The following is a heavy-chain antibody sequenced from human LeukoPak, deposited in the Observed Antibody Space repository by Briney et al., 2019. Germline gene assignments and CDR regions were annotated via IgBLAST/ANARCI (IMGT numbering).Heavy chain of an antibody. CDR2: ISYDGSNK. V-gene: IGHV3-30-3*01. CDR3: AREFCSSTSCYLDLGRFVTGYYYYYYMDV. CDR1: GFTFSSYA. J-gene: IGHJ6*03. Sequence: GGSLRLSCAASGFTFSSYAMHWVRQAPGKGLEWVAVISYDGSNKYYADSVKGRFTISRDNSKNTLYLQMNSLRAEDTAVYYCAREFCSSTSCYLDLGRFVTGYYYYYYMDVWGKGTTVTVSS. D-gene: IGHD2-2*01.